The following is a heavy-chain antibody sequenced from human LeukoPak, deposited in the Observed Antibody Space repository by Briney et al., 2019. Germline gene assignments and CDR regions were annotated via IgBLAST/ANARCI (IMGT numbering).Heavy chain of an antibody. Sequence: SETLSLTCAVYGGSFSGYYWSWIRQPPGKGLEWIGEINHSGSTNYNPSLKSRVTISVDTSKNQFSLKLSSVTAADTAVYYYARRYGSGSYYSPWGQGTLVTVSS. CDR3: ARRYGSGSYYSP. CDR2: INHSGST. V-gene: IGHV4-34*01. D-gene: IGHD3-10*01. CDR1: GGSFSGYY. J-gene: IGHJ5*02.